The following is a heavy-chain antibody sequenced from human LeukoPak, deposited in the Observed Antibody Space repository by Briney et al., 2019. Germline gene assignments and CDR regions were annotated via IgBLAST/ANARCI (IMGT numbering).Heavy chain of an antibody. V-gene: IGHV4-61*02. CDR1: GGSISSGSYY. CDR2: IYTSGST. D-gene: IGHD6-19*01. CDR3: ARDRSSGWAGGAFDI. Sequence: SQTLSLTCTVSGGSISSGSYYWSWIRQPAGKGLEWIGRIYTSGSTYYNPSLKSRVTISVDTSKNQFSLKLSSVTAADTAVYYCARDRSSGWAGGAFDIWGQGTMVTVSS. J-gene: IGHJ3*02.